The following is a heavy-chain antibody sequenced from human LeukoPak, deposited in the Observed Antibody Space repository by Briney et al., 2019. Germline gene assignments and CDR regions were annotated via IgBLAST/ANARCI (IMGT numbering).Heavy chain of an antibody. CDR2: ISGEGGNT. CDR3: ARYSRAVAADGDYFDY. D-gene: IGHD6-19*01. Sequence: PGRSLTLSWAPAGFTFDDYSIHCVRQAPGNCLEWVSLISGEGGNTYYADSVKGRFTMSRDNAKHSLYLQMNSLRADDTAVYYCARYSRAVAADGDYFDYWGQGTLVTVSS. V-gene: IGHV3-43*02. CDR1: GFTFDDYS. J-gene: IGHJ4*02.